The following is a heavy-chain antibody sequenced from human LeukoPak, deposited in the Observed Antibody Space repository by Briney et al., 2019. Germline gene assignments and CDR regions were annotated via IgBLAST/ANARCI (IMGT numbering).Heavy chain of an antibody. CDR1: GFTFSSYG. Sequence: GGSLRLSCATSGFTFSSYGMHWVRQAPGKGLEWVSFIRYDGSNKYYADSVKGRFTISRDNSKNTLYLQMDTLRGEDTAIYYCAKDGALYPFFFDSWGQGTLVTVSS. CDR2: IRYDGSNK. D-gene: IGHD3-16*01. CDR3: AKDGALYPFFFDS. V-gene: IGHV3-30*02. J-gene: IGHJ4*02.